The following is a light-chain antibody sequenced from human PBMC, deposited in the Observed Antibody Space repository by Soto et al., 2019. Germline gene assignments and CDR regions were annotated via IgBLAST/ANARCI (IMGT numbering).Light chain of an antibody. V-gene: IGKV1-39*01. CDR1: QSISTY. Sequence: DIQMTQSPSSLSASVGDRVTITCRSSQSISTYIHWYQQKPGKAPELLIYGASILQTGVPSRFSGSGSGTDFTLAISGRQHEEFGNSYCQRSYKTRYTFGQGTKLEMK. CDR2: GAS. CDR3: QRSYKTRYT. J-gene: IGKJ2*01.